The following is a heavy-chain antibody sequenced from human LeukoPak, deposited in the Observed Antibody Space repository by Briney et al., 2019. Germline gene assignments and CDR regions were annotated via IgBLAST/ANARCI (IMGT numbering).Heavy chain of an antibody. CDR3: ASLGPHSSTWYGDY. D-gene: IGHD6-13*01. Sequence: SETLSLTCTVSAGAITRTSYFWGWIRQSPGKGLEWIGSIYYSGTTYYNPSLKSRVTISVDTSKNQFSLHLNSVTAADTAVYYCASLGPHSSTWYGDYWGHGTQVTVSS. V-gene: IGHV4-39*01. J-gene: IGHJ4*01. CDR2: IYYSGTT. CDR1: AGAITRTSYF.